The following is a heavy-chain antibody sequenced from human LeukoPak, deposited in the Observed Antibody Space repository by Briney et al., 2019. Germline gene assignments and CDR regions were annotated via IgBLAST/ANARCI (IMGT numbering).Heavy chain of an antibody. D-gene: IGHD6-19*01. J-gene: IGHJ4*02. CDR3: ARSGTVAGTNLFDY. Sequence: ASVKVSCKASGYTFTGYYMHWVRQAPGQGLEWMGWINPNSGGTNYAQKFQGRVTMTRDTSISTAYMELSRLRSDDTAVYYCARSGTVAGTNLFDYWGQGTLVTVSS. CDR2: INPNSGGT. V-gene: IGHV1-2*02. CDR1: GYTFTGYY.